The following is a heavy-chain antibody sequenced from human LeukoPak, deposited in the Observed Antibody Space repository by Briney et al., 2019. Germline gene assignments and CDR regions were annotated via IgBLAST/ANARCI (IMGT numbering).Heavy chain of an antibody. J-gene: IGHJ2*01. D-gene: IGHD2-8*02. CDR2: THYSGST. V-gene: IGHV4-59*01. Sequence: PSETLSLTCTVSGVAMSSYYWSWIRQSPGKGLEWIGHTHYSGSTTYNSSLKSRLTISVDTSKNQFSLKLSSVTAADTAVYYCARLRIYFTAVVTVRYFDLWGRGTLVTVSS. CDR3: ARLRIYFTAVVTVRYFDL. CDR1: GVAMSSYY.